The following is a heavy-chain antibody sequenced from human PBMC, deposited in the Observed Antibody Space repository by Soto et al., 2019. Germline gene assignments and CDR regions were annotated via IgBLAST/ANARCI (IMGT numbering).Heavy chain of an antibody. D-gene: IGHD6-13*01. Sequence: GGSLRLSCAASGFTFSSYWMHWVRQAPGKGLVWVSRINSDGSSTSYADSVKGRFNISRDNAKNTLYLQMNSLRAEDTAVYSCARGPRIAAAGISDAFDIWGQGTMVTVSS. J-gene: IGHJ3*02. CDR2: INSDGSST. V-gene: IGHV3-74*01. CDR1: GFTFSSYW. CDR3: ARGPRIAAAGISDAFDI.